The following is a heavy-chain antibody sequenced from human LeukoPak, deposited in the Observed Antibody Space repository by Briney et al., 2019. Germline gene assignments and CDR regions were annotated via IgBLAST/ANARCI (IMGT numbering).Heavy chain of an antibody. Sequence: SETLSLTCTVSGDSISSGGYSWNWIRQPPGKGLEWIGYIYHSGSTYYNPSLKGRVTISVDRSKNQFSLKVRSVTAADTAAYYCARAPPYGSGSYYFEYWGRGTLVSVSS. CDR1: GDSISSGGYS. CDR2: IYHSGST. V-gene: IGHV4-30-2*01. J-gene: IGHJ4*02. CDR3: ARAPPYGSGSYYFEY. D-gene: IGHD3-10*01.